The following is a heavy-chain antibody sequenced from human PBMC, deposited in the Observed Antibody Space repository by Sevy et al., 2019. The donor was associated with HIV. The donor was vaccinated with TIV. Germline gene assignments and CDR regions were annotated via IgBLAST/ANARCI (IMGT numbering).Heavy chain of an antibody. D-gene: IGHD6-13*01. Sequence: GGSLRLSCAASGFTFSNAWMCWVRQAPGKGLGWVGRIKGKIYDGTIDYAAPVKGRFSISRDDSKNTLYLQMNSLKTEDTAVYYCTTASWSQEDYYNYWGQGTLVTVSS. CDR1: GFTFSNAW. CDR3: TTASWSQEDYYNY. CDR2: IKGKIYDGTI. V-gene: IGHV3-15*01. J-gene: IGHJ4*02.